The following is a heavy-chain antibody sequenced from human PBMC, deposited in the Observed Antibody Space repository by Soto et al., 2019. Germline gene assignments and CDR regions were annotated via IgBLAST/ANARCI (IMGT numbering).Heavy chain of an antibody. J-gene: IGHJ6*02. CDR2: IYYSGST. V-gene: IGHV4-39*01. D-gene: IGHD3-9*01. Sequence: WETLSLTCTVSGGSISSSSYYWGWIRQPPGKGLEWIGRIYYSGSTYDNPALKSRVTISVDTSKNQFSLKLSSVTAADTAVYSCASGPYTYYDILPGPGPSYYYYYGMDVWGQGTTVTVSS. CDR1: GGSISSSSYY. CDR3: ASGPYTYYDILPGPGPSYYYYYGMDV.